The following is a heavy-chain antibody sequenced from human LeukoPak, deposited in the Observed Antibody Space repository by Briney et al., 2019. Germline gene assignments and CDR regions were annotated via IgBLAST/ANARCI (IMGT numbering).Heavy chain of an antibody. CDR2: IKSKTDGGTT. J-gene: IGHJ1*01. D-gene: IGHD2-2*01. V-gene: IGHV3-15*01. CDR1: GFTFSNAW. Sequence: GGSLRLSCAASGFTFSNAWMSWVRQAPGKGLEWVGRIKSKTDGGTTDHAAPVKGRFTISRDDSKNTLYLQMNSLKTEDTAVYYCTARYCRSTSCYGEYFQRWGQGTLVTVSS. CDR3: TARYCRSTSCYGEYFQR.